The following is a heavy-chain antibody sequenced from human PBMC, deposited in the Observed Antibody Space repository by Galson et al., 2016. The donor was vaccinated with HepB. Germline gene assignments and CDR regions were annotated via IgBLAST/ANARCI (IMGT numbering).Heavy chain of an antibody. J-gene: IGHJ4*02. CDR3: ARGKGSGSYSSFDC. D-gene: IGHD3-10*01. V-gene: IGHV3-7*01. CDR2: IKQDGSEK. Sequence: SLRLSCAASGITFSSYWMNWVRQAPGKGLEWVANIKQDGSEKYYVDSVKGRFTISRDNAKNSLYLQMNSLRAEDTAVYYCARGKGSGSYSSFDCWGQGDLVTVSS. CDR1: GITFSSYW.